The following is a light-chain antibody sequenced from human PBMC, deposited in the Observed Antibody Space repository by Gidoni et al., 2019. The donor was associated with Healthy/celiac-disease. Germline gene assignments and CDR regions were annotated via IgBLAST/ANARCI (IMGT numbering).Light chain of an antibody. V-gene: IGKV3-20*01. CDR1: QSVSSSY. CDR2: GSS. CDR3: QQYGSSQYT. Sequence: PATLSLAPGERATLSCRASQSVSSSYLAWYQQTPGQAPRLLIYGSSSRATGIPDRLSGSGSGTDFTLTISRLEPEDFAVYYCQQYGSSQYTFGQGTKLEIK. J-gene: IGKJ2*01.